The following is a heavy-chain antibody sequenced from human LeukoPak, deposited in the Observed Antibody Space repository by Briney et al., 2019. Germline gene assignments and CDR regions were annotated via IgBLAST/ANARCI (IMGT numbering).Heavy chain of an antibody. CDR1: GFTFSSYA. CDR2: ISYDGSNK. J-gene: IGHJ5*02. D-gene: IGHD3-22*01. V-gene: IGHV3-30-3*01. Sequence: GGSLRLSCAASGFTFSSYAMHWVRQAPGKGLEWVAVISYDGSNKYYADSVKGRFTISRDNSKNTLYLQMNTLRAEDTAVYYCARDYYDSSGYYTGPSWGQGTLVTVSS. CDR3: ARDYYDSSGYYTGPS.